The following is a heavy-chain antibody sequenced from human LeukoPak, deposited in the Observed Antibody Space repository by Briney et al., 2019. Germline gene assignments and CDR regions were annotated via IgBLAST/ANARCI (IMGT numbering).Heavy chain of an antibody. Sequence: PSQTLSLTCTVSGGSISSGNYYWSWIRQPAGKGLEWIGHVYTSGSTNYNPSLKSRVTISVDTSKNQFPLKLNSVIAADTAVYYCAKGGYCSSTNCYAGDAFDIWGQGTVVTVSS. CDR3: AKGGYCSSTNCYAGDAFDI. CDR2: VYTSGST. D-gene: IGHD2-2*01. CDR1: GGSISSGNYY. J-gene: IGHJ3*02. V-gene: IGHV4-61*09.